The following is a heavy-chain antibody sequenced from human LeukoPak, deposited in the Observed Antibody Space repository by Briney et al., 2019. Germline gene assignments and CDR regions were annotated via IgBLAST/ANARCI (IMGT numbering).Heavy chain of an antibody. Sequence: SETLSLTCTVSGGSISSYYWSWIRQPPGKGLEWIGYIYYSGSTNYNPSLKSRVTISVDTSKNQFSLKLSSVTAADTAVYYCASESPSGYYPYYFDYWGQGTLVTVSS. J-gene: IGHJ4*02. D-gene: IGHD3-22*01. V-gene: IGHV4-59*12. CDR2: IYYSGST. CDR1: GGSISSYY. CDR3: ASESPSGYYPYYFDY.